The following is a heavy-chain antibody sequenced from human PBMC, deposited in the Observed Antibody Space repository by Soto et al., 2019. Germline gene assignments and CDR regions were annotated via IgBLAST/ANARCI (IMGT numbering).Heavy chain of an antibody. CDR2: MNPNSGNT. J-gene: IGHJ5*02. CDR1: GYTFTSYD. Sequence: ASVKVSCKASGYTFTSYDINWVRQATGQGLEWMGWMNPNSGNTGYAQKFQGRVTMTRNTSISTAYMELSSLRSDDTAVYYWARQRGSFAMVGFDPWGKENLIPVSS. CDR3: ARQRGSFAMVGFDP. D-gene: IGHD2-15*01. V-gene: IGHV1-8*01.